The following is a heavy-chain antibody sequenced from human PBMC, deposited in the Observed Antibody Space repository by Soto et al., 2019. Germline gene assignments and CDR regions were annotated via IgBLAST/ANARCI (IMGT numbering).Heavy chain of an antibody. CDR1: GLTVSGKKY. CDR3: ASWNEREHAYDV. J-gene: IGHJ3*01. Sequence: DVQLVESGGGLIQPGESLRLSCAAFGLTVSGKKYVAWVRQAPGKGLEWVSALYDVDGSFYADSVKGRLTTSRDSSKTTVYLQMNGLRPADTAVYYCASWNEREHAYDVWGQGTTVTVSS. D-gene: IGHD1-1*01. V-gene: IGHV3-53*01. CDR2: LYDVDGS.